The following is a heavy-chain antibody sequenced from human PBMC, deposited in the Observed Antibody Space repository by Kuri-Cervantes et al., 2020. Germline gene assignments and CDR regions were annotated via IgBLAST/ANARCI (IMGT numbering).Heavy chain of an antibody. CDR2: ISAYNGDT. CDR3: ARATYYYDSSGYRASEAFDI. CDR1: GYTFTSYG. Sequence: ASVKVSRKASGYTFTSYGISWVRQAPGQGLEWMGWISAYNGDTNYAQKLQGRVTMTTDTSTSTAYMELRSLRSDDTAVYYCARATYYYDSSGYRASEAFDIWGQGTMVTVSS. V-gene: IGHV1-18*01. J-gene: IGHJ3*02. D-gene: IGHD3-22*01.